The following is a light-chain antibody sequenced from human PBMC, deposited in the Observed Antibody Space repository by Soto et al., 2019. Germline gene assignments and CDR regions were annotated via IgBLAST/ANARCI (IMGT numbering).Light chain of an antibody. J-gene: IGLJ1*01. CDR3: SSYTSSSTL. V-gene: IGLV2-14*01. CDR1: SRDVGDYNY. CDR2: DVS. Sequence: QSVLTQPASVSGSPGQSITISCTGTSRDVGDYNYVSWYQQHPGKAPKLMLYDVSNRPSGISNRFSGSKSGNTASLTISGLQSGDEADYYCSSYTSSSTLFGTGNKLTV.